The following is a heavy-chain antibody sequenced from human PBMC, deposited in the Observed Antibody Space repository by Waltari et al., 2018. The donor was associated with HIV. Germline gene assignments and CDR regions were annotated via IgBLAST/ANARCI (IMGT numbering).Heavy chain of an antibody. V-gene: IGHV3-30*02. CDR3: AKDTEGMDV. Sequence: QGQMVESGGGVVQPGGSLRLSCAASGFTFSNHGMHWVRQAPGKGLEWVAFIRFNGSKICYTDSVKGRFIISRDNSKNTVSLHMNSLRVEDTAVYYCAKDTEGMDVWDQGP. CDR1: GFTFSNHG. J-gene: IGHJ6*02. CDR2: IRFNGSKI.